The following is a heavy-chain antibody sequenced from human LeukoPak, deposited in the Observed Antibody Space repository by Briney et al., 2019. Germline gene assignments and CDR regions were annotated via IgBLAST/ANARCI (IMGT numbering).Heavy chain of an antibody. CDR2: VNSDGSST. CDR1: GFTFSSYW. J-gene: IGHJ4*02. V-gene: IGHV3-74*01. D-gene: IGHD5-18*01. Sequence: GGSLTLSCAASGFTFSSYWMHWVRQVPGKGLVWVSGVNSDGSSTTYADSVKGRFTISRDNAKNTLYLQMSSLGAEDTAVYYCARLTSRGYSYAFDYWGQGTLVTVSS. CDR3: ARLTSRGYSYAFDY.